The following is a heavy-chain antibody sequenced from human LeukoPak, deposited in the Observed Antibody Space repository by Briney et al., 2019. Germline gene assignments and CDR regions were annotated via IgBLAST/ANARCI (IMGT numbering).Heavy chain of an antibody. CDR1: GFTFSSYW. Sequence: PGGSLRLSCAASGFTFSSYWMSWVRQAPGKGLEWVANIKQDGSEEYYVDSVKGRFTISRDNAKNSLYLQMNSLRSEDTAVYYCATKGEMATIHPVDVWGQGTTVTVSS. J-gene: IGHJ6*02. V-gene: IGHV3-7*03. CDR2: IKQDGSEE. D-gene: IGHD5-24*01. CDR3: ATKGEMATIHPVDV.